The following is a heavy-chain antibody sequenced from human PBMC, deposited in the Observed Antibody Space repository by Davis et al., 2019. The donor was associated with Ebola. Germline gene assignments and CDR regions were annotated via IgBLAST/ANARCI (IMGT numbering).Heavy chain of an antibody. CDR1: GYNLPSYW. D-gene: IGHD1-26*01. Sequence: GESLKISCQVSGYNLPSYWIGWVRQMPGKGLEWMGRIDPSDSYTNYSPSFQGHVTISADKSISTAYLQWSSLKASDTAMYYCARRSGSYSYDYWGQGTLVTVSS. V-gene: IGHV5-10-1*01. CDR2: IDPSDSYT. J-gene: IGHJ4*02. CDR3: ARRSGSYSYDY.